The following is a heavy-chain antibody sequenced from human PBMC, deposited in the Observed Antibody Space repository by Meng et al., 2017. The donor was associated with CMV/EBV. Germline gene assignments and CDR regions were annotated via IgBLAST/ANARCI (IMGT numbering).Heavy chain of an antibody. Sequence: SETLSLTCAVYGGSFSGYYWSWIRQPPGKGLEWIGYIYYIGATSYNPSLKSRVTISIDTSKNQFSLNLSSVTAADTAIYYCARADYGSGNFYFDYWAQGTLVTVSS. CDR2: IYYIGAT. D-gene: IGHD3-10*01. V-gene: IGHV4-34*11. CDR1: GGSFSGYY. CDR3: ARADYGSGNFYFDY. J-gene: IGHJ4*02.